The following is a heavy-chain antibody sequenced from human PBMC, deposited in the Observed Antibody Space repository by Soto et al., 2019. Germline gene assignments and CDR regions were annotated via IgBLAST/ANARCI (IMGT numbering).Heavy chain of an antibody. Sequence: QVQLVESGGGVVQPGRSLRLSCAASGFTFSSYSMHWVRQAPGKGLEWVAVISYDGSNKYYADSVKGRFTISRDNSKNTLYLQMNSLRTEDTAVYYCASSRTAMVTAALDFWGQGTLVTVS. CDR2: ISYDGSNK. D-gene: IGHD5-18*01. CDR1: GFTFSSYS. V-gene: IGHV3-30-3*01. J-gene: IGHJ4*02. CDR3: ASSRTAMVTAALDF.